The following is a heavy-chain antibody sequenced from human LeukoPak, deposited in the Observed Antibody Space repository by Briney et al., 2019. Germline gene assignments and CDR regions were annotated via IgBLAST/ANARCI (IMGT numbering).Heavy chain of an antibody. CDR1: GFTFSSYA. J-gene: IGHJ4*02. D-gene: IGHD3-22*01. Sequence: GGSLRLSCAASGFTFSSYAMSWVRQAPGKGLEWVSTISGSGGSRYYADSVKGRFTISRDNSKNTLYLQMNSLRAEDTAVYYCAKDPRDDSSGYYYFGYFDYWGQGTLVTVSS. CDR2: ISGSGGSR. CDR3: AKDPRDDSSGYYYFGYFDY. V-gene: IGHV3-23*01.